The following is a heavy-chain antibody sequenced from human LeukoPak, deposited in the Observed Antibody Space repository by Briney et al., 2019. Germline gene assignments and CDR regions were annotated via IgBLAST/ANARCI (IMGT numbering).Heavy chain of an antibody. CDR1: GFTFSSYS. J-gene: IGHJ4*02. D-gene: IGHD3-10*01. V-gene: IGHV3-21*04. Sequence: GGSLRLSCAASGFTFSSYSMNWVRQAPGKGLEWVSSISSSSSYIYYADSVKGRFTISRDNAKNSLYLQMNSLRAEDTAKYFCAGSTSYYGSGRLYFDYWGQGTLVTVSS. CDR3: AGSTSYYGSGRLYFDY. CDR2: ISSSSSYI.